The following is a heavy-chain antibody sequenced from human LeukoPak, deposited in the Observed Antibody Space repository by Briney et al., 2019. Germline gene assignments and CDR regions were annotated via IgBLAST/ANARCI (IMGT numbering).Heavy chain of an antibody. J-gene: IGHJ4*02. CDR3: AAQGDFWSGSAFDY. Sequence: ASVKVSCKASGYTFTSYGISWVRQAPGQGLEWMGWISAYNGNTNYAQKLQGRVTMTTDTSTSTAYMELRNLRSDDTAVYYCAAQGDFWSGSAFDYWGQGTLVTVSS. CDR2: ISAYNGNT. D-gene: IGHD3-3*01. V-gene: IGHV1-18*01. CDR1: GYTFTSYG.